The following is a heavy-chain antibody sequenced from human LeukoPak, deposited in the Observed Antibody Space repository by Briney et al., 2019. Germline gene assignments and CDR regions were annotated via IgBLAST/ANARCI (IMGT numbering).Heavy chain of an antibody. CDR3: ARVLNYYDSSGYYFSY. Sequence: GGSLRLSSAASGFTFRYYTMHWVRQAPGKGLEWVAVISYDGSNKYYADSVKGRFTISRDNSKNTLYLQMNSLRAEDTAVYYCARVLNYYDSSGYYFSYWGQGTLVTVSS. J-gene: IGHJ4*02. D-gene: IGHD3-22*01. CDR1: GFTFRYYT. V-gene: IGHV3-30-3*01. CDR2: ISYDGSNK.